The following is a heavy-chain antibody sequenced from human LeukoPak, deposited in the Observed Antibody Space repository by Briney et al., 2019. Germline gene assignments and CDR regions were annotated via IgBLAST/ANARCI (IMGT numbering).Heavy chain of an antibody. CDR1: GDTFSNYA. D-gene: IGHD1-26*01. Sequence: SVKVSCKASGDTFSNYAISWVRQAPGQGLEWMGGIIPIFGTANYAQKFQGRVTITTDESTSTAYMELSSLRSEDTAVYYCARGGMVAIGVSDYYYYMDVWGKGTTVTVSS. V-gene: IGHV1-69*05. CDR3: ARGGMVAIGVSDYYYYMDV. J-gene: IGHJ6*03. CDR2: IIPIFGTA.